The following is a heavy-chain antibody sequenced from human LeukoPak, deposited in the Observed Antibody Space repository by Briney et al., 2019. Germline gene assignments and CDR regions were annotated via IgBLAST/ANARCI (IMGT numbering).Heavy chain of an antibody. D-gene: IGHD3-10*01. CDR2: IYHSGTT. CDR3: AKSNGYGLVDI. J-gene: IGHJ3*02. V-gene: IGHV4-38-2*02. Sequence: SETLSLTCTVSGYSISISYYWGWIRQPPGKGLEWIGSIYHSGTTYHNPSLKSRTTISVDTSRNQFSLKLNSVTAADTAVYYCAKSNGYGLVDIWGQGTMVTVSS. CDR1: GYSISISYY.